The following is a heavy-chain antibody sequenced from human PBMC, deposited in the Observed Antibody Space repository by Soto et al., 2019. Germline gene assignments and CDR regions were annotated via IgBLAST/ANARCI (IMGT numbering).Heavy chain of an antibody. CDR3: AHRPSYCIGGSGYSGFHS. Sequence: QITLKESGPTLVKPTQTLTLTCTFSGFSLSTSGVGVGWIRQPPGKALEWLALIYWDDDKRYSPSLKSRLTITKNTSKNQVVLTMPNMDPVDTATYYSAHRPSYCIGGSGYSGFHSWGQGTLVTVSS. CDR1: GFSLSTSGVG. V-gene: IGHV2-5*02. CDR2: IYWDDDK. J-gene: IGHJ1*01. D-gene: IGHD2-15*01.